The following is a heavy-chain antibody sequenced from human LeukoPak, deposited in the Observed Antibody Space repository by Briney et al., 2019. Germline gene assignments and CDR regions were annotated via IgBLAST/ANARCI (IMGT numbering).Heavy chain of an antibody. CDR3: ARGGWNKFDY. CDR1: GGSISNYY. Sequence: SETLSLTCTVSGGSISNYYWSWIRQPPGKGLEWIGYIYYSGSTNYNPSLKSRVTISVDTSKNQFSLKLSSVTAADTAVYYCARGGWNKFDYWGQGTLVTVSS. D-gene: IGHD3-22*01. CDR2: IYYSGST. J-gene: IGHJ4*02. V-gene: IGHV4-59*01.